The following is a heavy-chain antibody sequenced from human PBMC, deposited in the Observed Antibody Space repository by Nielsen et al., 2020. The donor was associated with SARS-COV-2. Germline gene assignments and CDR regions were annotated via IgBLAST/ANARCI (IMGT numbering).Heavy chain of an antibody. CDR2: INPYSGGT. D-gene: IGHD4-17*01. V-gene: IGHV1-2*06. Sequence: ASVKVSCKASGYTFTDYYIHWVRQAPGQGLEWMGRINPYSGGTNYAQKFQGTVTMTRDASISTVYMELTSDDTAVYYCARIHDYGEGEYYYYGMDVWGQGTTVTVSS. CDR1: GYTFTDYY. J-gene: IGHJ6*02. CDR3: ARIHDYGEGEYYYYGMDV.